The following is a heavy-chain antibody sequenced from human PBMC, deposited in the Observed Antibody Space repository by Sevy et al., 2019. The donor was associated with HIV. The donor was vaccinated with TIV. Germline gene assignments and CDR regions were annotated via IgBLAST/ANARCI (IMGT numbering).Heavy chain of an antibody. D-gene: IGHD2-15*01. CDR2: ISKTGSDK. Sequence: GGSLRLSCAASGFDFNNYGIYWVRQAPGRGLEWVSFISKTGSDKFYAVSVKGRFTISRHNSNNTVSLEMESLRNHDTATYFCAQAHLATWWTLDYWGQGALVTVSS. CDR3: AQAHLATWWTLDY. CDR1: GFDFNNYG. V-gene: IGHV3-30*18. J-gene: IGHJ4*02.